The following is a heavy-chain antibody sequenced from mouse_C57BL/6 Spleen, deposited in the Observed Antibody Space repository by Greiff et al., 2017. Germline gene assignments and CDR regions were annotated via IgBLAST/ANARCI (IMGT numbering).Heavy chain of an antibody. CDR2: IYPGDGDT. D-gene: IGHD1-1*02. J-gene: IGHJ3*01. V-gene: IGHV1-82*01. CDR1: GYAFSSSW. CDR3: ASLVRFAY. Sequence: QVQLQQSGPELVKPGASVKISCKASGYAFSSSWMNWVKQRPGKGLEWIGRIYPGDGDTNYNGKFKGKATLTADKSSSTAYMQLSSLTSEDSAVYFCASLVRFAYWGQGTLVTVSA.